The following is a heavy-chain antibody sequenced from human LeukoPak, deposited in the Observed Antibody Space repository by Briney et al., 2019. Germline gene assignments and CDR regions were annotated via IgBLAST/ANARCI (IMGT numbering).Heavy chain of an antibody. D-gene: IGHD1-26*01. V-gene: IGHV3-13*01. CDR3: ARGLSGSYQTNDAFDI. CDR1: GFTFSSYA. Sequence: PGGSLRLSCAASGFTFSSYAMSWVRQAPGKGLEWVSAIGTAGDTYYPGSVKGRFTISRENAKNSLYLQMNSLRAGDTAVYYCARGLSGSYQTNDAFDIWGQGTMVTVPS. J-gene: IGHJ3*02. CDR2: IGTAGDT.